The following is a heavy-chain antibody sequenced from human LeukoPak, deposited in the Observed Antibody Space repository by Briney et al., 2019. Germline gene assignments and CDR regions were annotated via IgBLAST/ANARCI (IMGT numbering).Heavy chain of an antibody. CDR1: GDSISSSSYY. CDR2: INHSGST. D-gene: IGHD3-22*01. CDR3: ARRPSRPHYYDSSGYNDY. J-gene: IGHJ4*02. V-gene: IGHV4-39*07. Sequence: SETLSLTCTVSGDSISSSSYYWSWIRQPPGKGLEWIGEINHSGSTNYNPSLKSRVTISVDTSKNQFSLKLSSVTAADTAVYYCARRPSRPHYYDSSGYNDYWGQGTLVTVSS.